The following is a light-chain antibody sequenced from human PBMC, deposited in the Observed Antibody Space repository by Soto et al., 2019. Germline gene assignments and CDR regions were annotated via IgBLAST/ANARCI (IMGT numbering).Light chain of an antibody. CDR1: QTVTGNY. Sequence: ETVLTQSPGTLSLSPGDRATLSCSASQTVTGNYLAWFQQKPGQAPRLLIYGASSRATGSPDRFSGSGSGTDFTLTISRLEPEDFEVYYCQQYGRSPPITFGPGTNVDIK. CDR3: QQYGRSPPIT. J-gene: IGKJ3*01. V-gene: IGKV3-20*01. CDR2: GAS.